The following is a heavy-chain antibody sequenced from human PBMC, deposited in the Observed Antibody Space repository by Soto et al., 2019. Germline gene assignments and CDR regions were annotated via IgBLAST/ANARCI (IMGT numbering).Heavy chain of an antibody. D-gene: IGHD2-15*01. CDR1: GGSISSGGYY. Sequence: TISLACTVSGGSISSGGYYWSWIRQHPGKGLEWIGYIYYSGSTYYNPSLKSRVTISVDTSKNQFSLKLSSVTAADTAVYYCAREIVVVVAATRHYGMDVWGQGTTVTV. V-gene: IGHV4-31*03. CDR2: IYYSGST. CDR3: AREIVVVVAATRHYGMDV. J-gene: IGHJ6*02.